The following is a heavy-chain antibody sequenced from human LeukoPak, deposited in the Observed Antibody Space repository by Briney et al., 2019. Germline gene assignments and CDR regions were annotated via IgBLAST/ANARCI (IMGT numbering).Heavy chain of an antibody. D-gene: IGHD1-1*01. CDR3: ASVNCADARFDY. J-gene: IGHJ4*02. CDR1: GGSISSYY. V-gene: IGHV4-59*01. CDR2: IYYSGST. Sequence: PSETLSLTCTVSGGSISSYYWSWIRQPPGKGLEWIGYIYYSGSTNYNPSLKSRVTISVDTSKNQFSLKLSSVTAADTAVYYCASVNCADARFDYWGQGTLVTVSS.